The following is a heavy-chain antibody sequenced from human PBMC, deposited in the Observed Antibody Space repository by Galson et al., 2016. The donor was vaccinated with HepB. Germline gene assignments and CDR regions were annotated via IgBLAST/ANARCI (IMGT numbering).Heavy chain of an antibody. CDR2: IKEDGSEE. Sequence: SLRLSCAASGFTFSSYAMSWVRQAPGKGLEWVANIKEDGSEEYYVDSVKGRFTISRDNAKNSLYLQMNSLRAGDTAVYHCARGLRAGYYWSFDVWGQGTTVTVSS. CDR3: ARGLRAGYYWSFDV. V-gene: IGHV3-7*01. J-gene: IGHJ6*02. D-gene: IGHD1-26*01. CDR1: GFTFSSYA.